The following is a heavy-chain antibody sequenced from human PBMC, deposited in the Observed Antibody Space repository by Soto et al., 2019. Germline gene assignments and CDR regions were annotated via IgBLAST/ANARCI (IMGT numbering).Heavy chain of an antibody. D-gene: IGHD3-22*01. Sequence: SGTLSLTCTVSGGSISSGGYYWSWIRQHPGKGLEWIGYIYYSGSTYYNPSLKSRVTISVDTSKNQFSLKLSSVAAADTAVYYCATSRRDYDSSGYYIAYDIWGQGTMVTVSS. J-gene: IGHJ3*02. CDR2: IYYSGST. V-gene: IGHV4-31*03. CDR1: GGSISSGGYY. CDR3: ATSRRDYDSSGYYIAYDI.